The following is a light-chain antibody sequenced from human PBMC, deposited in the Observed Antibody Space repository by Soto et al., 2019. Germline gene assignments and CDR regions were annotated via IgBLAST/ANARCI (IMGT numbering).Light chain of an antibody. J-gene: IGLJ7*01. V-gene: IGLV8-61*01. CDR2: STH. CDR3: MLYMGGVLVV. Sequence: QTVVTQEPSFSVSPGGTVTLTCGLTSGSVSTTYYPSWYQQTPGQAPRTLIYSTHIRSSGVPDRFSGSILGNKAALTITGAQADDESDYHCMLYMGGVLVVFGGGTQLTVL. CDR1: SGSVSTTYY.